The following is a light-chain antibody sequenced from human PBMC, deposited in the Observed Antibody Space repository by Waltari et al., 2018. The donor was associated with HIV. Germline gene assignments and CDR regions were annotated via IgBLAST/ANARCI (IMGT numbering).Light chain of an antibody. CDR2: WAS. Sequence: DIVMTQSPDSLGVSLGERATINCKSSQSILYNSNNKNYLAWYQQRPGQPPKLLIYWASTRESGVPDRFSGSGSGTDFTLTINNLQAEDVAVYYCQHYYSSPFTFGQGTKLEIK. V-gene: IGKV4-1*01. CDR1: QSILYNSNNKNY. J-gene: IGKJ2*01. CDR3: QHYYSSPFT.